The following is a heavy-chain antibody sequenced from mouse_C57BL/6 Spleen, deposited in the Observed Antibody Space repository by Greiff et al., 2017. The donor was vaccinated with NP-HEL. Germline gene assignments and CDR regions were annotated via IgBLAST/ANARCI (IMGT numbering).Heavy chain of an antibody. J-gene: IGHJ4*01. CDR1: GYAFSSSW. Sequence: VKLVESGPELVKPGASVKISCKASGYAFSSSWMNWVKQRPGKGLEWIGRIYPGDGDTNYNGKFKGKATLTADKSSSTAYMQLSSLTSEDSAVYYCAREDGSSTYYAMDYWGQGTSVTVSS. CDR2: IYPGDGDT. V-gene: IGHV1-82*01. CDR3: AREDGSSTYYAMDY. D-gene: IGHD1-1*01.